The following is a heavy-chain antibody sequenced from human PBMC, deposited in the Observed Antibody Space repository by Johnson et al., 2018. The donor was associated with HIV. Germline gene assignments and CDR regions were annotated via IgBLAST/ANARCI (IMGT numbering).Heavy chain of an antibody. CDR1: GLTFSDYD. CDR2: ISSSGGTI. V-gene: IGHV3-11*04. CDR3: ARNGLIPAAKGVAFDI. Sequence: QVQLVESGGGLVKPGGSLRLSCAASGLTFSDYDMSWIRQAPGKGLEWVSYISSSGGTIYYADSVEGRFTISRDNAKNSLYLQMNSLRAEDTAVYYCARNGLIPAAKGVAFDIWGQGTTVTVSS. D-gene: IGHD2-2*01. J-gene: IGHJ3*02.